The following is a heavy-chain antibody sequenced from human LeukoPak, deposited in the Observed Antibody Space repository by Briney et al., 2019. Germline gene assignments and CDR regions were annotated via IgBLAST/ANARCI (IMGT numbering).Heavy chain of an antibody. CDR2: INPNSGGT. D-gene: IGHD2-8*01. CDR1: GYTLTCYY. V-gene: IGHV1-2*02. J-gene: IGHJ4*02. Sequence: ASVKVSCKASGYTLTCYYMHWVRQAPGQGLEWMGWINPNSGGTNYAQKFQGRVTMTRDTSISTAYMELSRLRSDDTAVYYCARIINAHTDYWGQGTLVTVSS. CDR3: ARIINAHTDY.